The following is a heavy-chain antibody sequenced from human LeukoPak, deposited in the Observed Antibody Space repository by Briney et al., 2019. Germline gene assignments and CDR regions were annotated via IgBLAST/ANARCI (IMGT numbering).Heavy chain of an antibody. CDR2: ISYDGSNK. Sequence: PGGSLRLSCAASGFTFSSYAMHWVRQAPGKGLEWVAVISYDGSNKYYADSVKGRFTTSRDNSKNTLYLQMNSLRAEDTAVYYCARSYSSGWYDSGRTIDYWGQGTLVTVSS. CDR1: GFTFSSYA. J-gene: IGHJ4*02. V-gene: IGHV3-30*04. CDR3: ARSYSSGWYDSGRTIDY. D-gene: IGHD6-19*01.